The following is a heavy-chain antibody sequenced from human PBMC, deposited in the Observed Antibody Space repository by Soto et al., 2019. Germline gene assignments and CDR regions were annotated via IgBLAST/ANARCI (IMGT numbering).Heavy chain of an antibody. V-gene: IGHV1-69*13. CDR3: ARVLFIAARPGYFDY. CDR1: GGTFSSYA. Sequence: GGSVKVSCKASGGTFSSYAISWVRQAPGQGLEWMGGIIPIFGTANYAQKFQGRVTITADESTSTAYMELSSLRSEDTAVYYCARVLFIAARPGYFDYWGQGTLVTVSS. D-gene: IGHD6-6*01. CDR2: IIPIFGTA. J-gene: IGHJ4*02.